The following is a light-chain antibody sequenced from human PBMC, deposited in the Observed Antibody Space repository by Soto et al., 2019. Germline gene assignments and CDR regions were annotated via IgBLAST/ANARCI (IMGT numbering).Light chain of an antibody. CDR3: QSYDSSWGV. J-gene: IGLJ1*01. CDR2: GNS. V-gene: IGLV1-40*01. CDR1: SSNIGAGYD. Sequence: QAVVTQPPSVSGAPGQRVTISCTGSSSNIGAGYDVHWYQQLPGTAPKLLIYGNSNRPSGVPDRFSGSKSGTSASLAITGLQAEDEADYYCQSYDSSWGVFGTGTKVTVL.